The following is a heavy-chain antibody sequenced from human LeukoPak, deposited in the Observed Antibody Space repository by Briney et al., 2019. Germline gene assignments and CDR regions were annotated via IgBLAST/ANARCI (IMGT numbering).Heavy chain of an antibody. V-gene: IGHV3-30*04. CDR1: GFTFSSYA. D-gene: IGHD3-9*01. Sequence: AGRSLRLSCAASGFTFSSYAMHWVRQAPGKGLEWVAVISYDGSNKYYADSVKGRFTISRDNSKNTLYLQMNSLRAEDTAVYYCARASEDYDILTGYYNYYNYYGMDVWGQGTTVTVSS. CDR2: ISYDGSNK. CDR3: ARASEDYDILTGYYNYYNYYGMDV. J-gene: IGHJ6*02.